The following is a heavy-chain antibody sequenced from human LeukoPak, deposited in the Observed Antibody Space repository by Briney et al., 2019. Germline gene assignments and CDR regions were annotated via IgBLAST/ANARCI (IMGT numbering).Heavy chain of an antibody. CDR3: AREDYYDSSGYPGEP. J-gene: IGHJ5*02. D-gene: IGHD3-22*01. V-gene: IGHV4-39*07. CDR2: IYYSGST. CDR1: GGSISSSSYY. Sequence: PSETLSLTCTVSGGSISSSSYYWGWIRQPPGKGLEWIGSIYYSGSTYYNPSLKSRVTISVDTSKNQFSLKLSSVAAADTAVYYCAREDYYDSSGYPGEPWGQGTLVTVSS.